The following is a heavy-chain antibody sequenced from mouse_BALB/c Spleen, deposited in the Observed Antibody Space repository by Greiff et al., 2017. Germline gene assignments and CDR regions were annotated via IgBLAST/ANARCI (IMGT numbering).Heavy chain of an antibody. V-gene: IGHV1-69*01. CDR1: GYTFTDYW. D-gene: IGHD1-2*01. CDR3: ARGGITTATDAMDY. CDR2: IDTSDSYT. Sequence: VQLQQPGAELVMPGASVKMSCKASGYTFTDYWMHWVKQRPGQGLEWIGAIDTSDSYTSYNQKFKGKATLTVDESSSTAYMQLSSLTSEDSAVYYCARGGITTATDAMDYWGQGTSVTVSS. J-gene: IGHJ4*01.